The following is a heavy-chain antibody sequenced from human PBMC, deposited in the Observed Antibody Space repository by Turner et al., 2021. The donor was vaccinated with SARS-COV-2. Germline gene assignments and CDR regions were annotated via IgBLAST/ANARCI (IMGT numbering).Heavy chain of an antibody. D-gene: IGHD4-4*01. CDR2: VYYRGNT. CDR1: GGSISSSSYY. J-gene: IGHJ6*03. CDR3: AKVESTVTNYYYYYMDV. Sequence: QLQLQESGPGLVKPSETLSLTCSVSGGSISSSSYYWGWIRQPPGKGPEWTGSVYYRGNTYYSPALESRVTISVDTSNKQFTLKLNSVTAADTAVDYWAKVESTVTNYYYYYMDVWGKGTTVTVSS. V-gene: IGHV4-39*01.